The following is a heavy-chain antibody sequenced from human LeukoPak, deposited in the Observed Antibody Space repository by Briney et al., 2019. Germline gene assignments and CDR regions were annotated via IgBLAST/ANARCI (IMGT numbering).Heavy chain of an antibody. CDR1: GFTFNNYA. V-gene: IGHV3-23*01. CDR2: IIASGDRT. D-gene: IGHD3-10*01. Sequence: PGGSLRLSCAASGFTFNNYAMSWVRQAPGMGLEWVSSIIASGDRTYYADSVKGRFTISRDNSKNTLYLQVNSLRAKDTAVYYCAKDGVAPGSGGDFFDYWGQGTLVTVSS. CDR3: AKDGVAPGSGGDFFDY. J-gene: IGHJ4*02.